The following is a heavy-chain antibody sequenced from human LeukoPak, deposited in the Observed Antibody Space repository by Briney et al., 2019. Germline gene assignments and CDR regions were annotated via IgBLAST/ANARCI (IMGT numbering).Heavy chain of an antibody. D-gene: IGHD1-1*01. CDR2: IYYTET. CDR1: GGSVSNYY. V-gene: IGHV4-59*02. CDR3: ATRKLATDY. Sequence: PSETLSLTCTVSGGSVSNYYRSWIRQSPGKGLEWIGYIYYTETSYNPSLKSRVTISADTSKNQFSLKLYSVTAADTAVYYCATRKLATDYWGQGTLVTVSS. J-gene: IGHJ4*02.